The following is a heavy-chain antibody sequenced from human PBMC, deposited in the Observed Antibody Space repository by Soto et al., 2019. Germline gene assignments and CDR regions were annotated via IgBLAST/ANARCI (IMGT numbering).Heavy chain of an antibody. V-gene: IGHV1-69*02. J-gene: IGHJ6*03. Sequence: QVQLLQPGAEVKKPGSSLKVSCTASGGTFSSYTINWARQPPGQGRGGMGRMIPINGMANYAQQFQGRVTITADKSTSAAYMALSSLRSEATALYYCASTPGVQLVPIYMDVWGEGATGTVSS. CDR3: ASTPGVQLVPIYMDV. CDR2: MIPINGMA. D-gene: IGHD3-10*01. CDR1: GGTFSSYT.